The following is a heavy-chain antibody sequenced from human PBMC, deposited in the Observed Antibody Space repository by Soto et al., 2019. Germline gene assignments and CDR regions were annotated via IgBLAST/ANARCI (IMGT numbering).Heavy chain of an antibody. V-gene: IGHV3-30-3*01. Sequence: QVQLVESGGGVVQPGRSLRLSCAASGFTFSSYAMHWVRQAPGKGLEWVAVISYDGSNKDYADSVKGRFTISRDNSKNTLYLQMNGLRAEDTAVYYCARDPLWGTAMVLWYFDLWGRGTLVTVSS. D-gene: IGHD5-18*01. CDR2: ISYDGSNK. CDR1: GFTFSSYA. CDR3: ARDPLWGTAMVLWYFDL. J-gene: IGHJ2*01.